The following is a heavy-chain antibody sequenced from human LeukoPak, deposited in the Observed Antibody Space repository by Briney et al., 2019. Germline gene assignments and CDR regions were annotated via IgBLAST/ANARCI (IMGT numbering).Heavy chain of an antibody. CDR1: GFTFSSYA. D-gene: IGHD2-21*01. CDR3: AASIPPAS. J-gene: IGHJ5*02. V-gene: IGHV3-30*04. CDR2: ISYDGNNK. Sequence: GGSLRLSCAASGFTFSSYAMHWVRQAPGKGLEWVAVISYDGNNKYYADSVKGRFTISRDNSKNTLYLQMNSLRAEDTAVFYCAASIPPASWGQGTLDTVSS.